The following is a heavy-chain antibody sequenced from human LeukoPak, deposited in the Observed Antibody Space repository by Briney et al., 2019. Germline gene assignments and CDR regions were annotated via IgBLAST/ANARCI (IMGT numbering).Heavy chain of an antibody. V-gene: IGHV5-51*01. Sequence: GESLKISCKGSGYSFTSYWIAWVRQMPGKGLEWMGVIYPPDSDTRYSPSFQGQVTISADKSISTAYLQWSSLKASDTAMYCCARLASEGTFDSWGQGTLVTVSS. D-gene: IGHD1-1*01. CDR1: GYSFTSYW. J-gene: IGHJ4*02. CDR3: ARLASEGTFDS. CDR2: IYPPDSDT.